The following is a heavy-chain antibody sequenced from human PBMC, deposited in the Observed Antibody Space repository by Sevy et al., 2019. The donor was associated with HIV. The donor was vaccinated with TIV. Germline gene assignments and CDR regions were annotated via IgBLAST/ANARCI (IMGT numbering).Heavy chain of an antibody. V-gene: IGHV4-39*01. D-gene: IGHD4-17*01. CDR3: ARHPVSYIDYGDYQLGTGAFDI. CDR1: GGSISSSSYY. Sequence: SETLSLTCTVSGGSISSSSYYWGWIRQPPGKGLEWIGSIYYSGSTYYNPSLKSRVTISVDTSKNQFPLKLDSVTAADTAVYYCARHPVSYIDYGDYQLGTGAFDIWGQGTMVTVSS. J-gene: IGHJ3*02. CDR2: IYYSGST.